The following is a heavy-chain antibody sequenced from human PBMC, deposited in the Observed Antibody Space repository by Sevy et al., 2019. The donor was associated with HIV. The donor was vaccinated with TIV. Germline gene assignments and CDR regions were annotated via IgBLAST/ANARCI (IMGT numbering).Heavy chain of an antibody. Sequence: GGSLRLSCTASGFTFRSYGMHCVRQAPGKGLEWVAFIRYDGSKEYYADSVRGRFTITRDNPKNTLYLQMNSLRVQDTAVYYCVRIPGQLLLSFACWVQGILVPV. J-gene: IGHJ4*02. D-gene: IGHD1-26*01. V-gene: IGHV3-30*02. CDR3: VRIPGQLLLSFAC. CDR1: GFTFRSYG. CDR2: IRYDGSKE.